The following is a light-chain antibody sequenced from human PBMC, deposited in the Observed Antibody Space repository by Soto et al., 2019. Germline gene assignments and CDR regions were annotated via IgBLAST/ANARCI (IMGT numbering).Light chain of an antibody. J-gene: IGKJ4*01. CDR3: QRYNGAPLT. V-gene: IGKV1-27*01. Sequence: DIQMTQSPSSLSAYIGDRVNITCRASQDIRKYLAWYQHKPGKGPRLLISAASTLQSGVPSRFSGSGSGTDYTLYISSLQSEDVGDYYCQRYNGAPLTFGGGTKLEI. CDR2: AAS. CDR1: QDIRKY.